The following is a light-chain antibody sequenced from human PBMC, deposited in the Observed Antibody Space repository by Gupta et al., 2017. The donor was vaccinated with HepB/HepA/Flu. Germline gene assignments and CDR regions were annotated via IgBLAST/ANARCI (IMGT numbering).Light chain of an antibody. CDR2: VSS. CDR1: QDISNH. Sequence: DIQMTPSPSSLSASVGDRVTITGRASQDISNHLAWYQQKPGKVPKLLIYVSSTLQSGVPSRFSGSGSGTHFTLTISSLQPEDVATYYCQKYNGAPWTFGQGTKVEIK. CDR3: QKYNGAPWT. V-gene: IGKV1-27*01. J-gene: IGKJ1*01.